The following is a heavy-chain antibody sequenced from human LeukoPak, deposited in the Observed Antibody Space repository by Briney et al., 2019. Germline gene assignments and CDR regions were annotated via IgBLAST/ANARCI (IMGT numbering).Heavy chain of an antibody. D-gene: IGHD6-6*01. CDR3: ARGDASMATGFNY. CDR2: IYPGDSDT. CDR1: GFTFTNYW. Sequence: GESLKISCQTSGFTFTNYWLGWVRQMPGKGLEWMGIIYPGDSDTKYSPSFRGQVTMSADKSTSTAYLQWGSLKASDTAMYFCARGDASMATGFNYWGQGTLVTVSS. V-gene: IGHV5-51*01. J-gene: IGHJ4*01.